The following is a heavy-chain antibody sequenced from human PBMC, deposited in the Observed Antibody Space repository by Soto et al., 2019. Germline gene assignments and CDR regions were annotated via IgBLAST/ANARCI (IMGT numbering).Heavy chain of an antibody. J-gene: IGHJ6*02. D-gene: IGHD5-18*01. CDR2: INHSGST. CDR1: GGSFSGYY. CDR3: ARGASGYSYTSYLKYYYYYYGMDV. Sequence: SETLSLTCAVYGGSFSGYYWSWIRQPPGKGLEWIGEINHSGSTNYNPSLKSRVTISVDTSKNQSSLKLSSVTAADTAVYYCARGASGYSYTSYLKYYYYYYGMDVWGQGTTVTVSS. V-gene: IGHV4-34*01.